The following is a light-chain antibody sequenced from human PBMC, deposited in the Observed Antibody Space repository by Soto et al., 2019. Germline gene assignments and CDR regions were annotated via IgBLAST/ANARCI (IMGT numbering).Light chain of an antibody. J-gene: IGKJ4*01. V-gene: IGKV4-1*01. Sequence: DIVRTQSPVSLAVSLGERATINCRTSQSVLYNSNNKNYLAWYQQKPGQPPKLLIYWASTRESGVPDRFSGSGSGTDFTLTISSLQAEDVAVYYCQQYYSTPLTFGGGTKVEIK. CDR2: WAS. CDR1: QSVLYNSNNKNY. CDR3: QQYYSTPLT.